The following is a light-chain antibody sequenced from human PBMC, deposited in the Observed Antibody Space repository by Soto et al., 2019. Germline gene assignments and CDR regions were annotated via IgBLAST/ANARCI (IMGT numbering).Light chain of an antibody. J-gene: IGKJ4*01. CDR3: QQRSNWAT. CDR2: DAS. CDR1: QSVSTY. V-gene: IGKV3-11*01. Sequence: EIVLTQSTGTLSLSPGERATLSCRASQSVSTYLAWYQQKPGQAPRLLIYDASHRATGIPARFSGSGSGTDFTLTISSLEPEDFAVYYCQQRSNWATFGGGTKVEIK.